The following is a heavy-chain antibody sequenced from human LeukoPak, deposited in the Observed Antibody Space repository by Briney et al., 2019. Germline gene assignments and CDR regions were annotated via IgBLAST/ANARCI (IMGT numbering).Heavy chain of an antibody. J-gene: IGHJ3*02. CDR3: LAGDALDI. CDR2: IKQDGSEK. D-gene: IGHD6-19*01. V-gene: IGHV3-7*01. CDR1: GSTFSSYW. Sequence: GGSLRLSCAASGSTFSSYWMIWVRQAPGKGLEWVANIKQDGSEKHYVDSVRGRFTISRDNAKSSLYLQMNSLRADDTAVYYCLAGDALDIWGQGTMVTVSS.